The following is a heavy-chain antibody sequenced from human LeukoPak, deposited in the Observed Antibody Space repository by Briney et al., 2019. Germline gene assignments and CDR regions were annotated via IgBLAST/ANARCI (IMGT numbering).Heavy chain of an antibody. CDR3: ARGGWGGSNAFDI. Sequence: GASVTVSCKASGYTFTSYAMHWVRQAPGQRLEWMGWINAGNGNTKYSQKFQGRVTITRDTSASTAYMELSSLRSEDTAVYYCARGGWGGSNAFDIWGQGTMVTVSS. CDR1: GYTFTSYA. J-gene: IGHJ3*02. D-gene: IGHD3-3*01. CDR2: INAGNGNT. V-gene: IGHV1-3*01.